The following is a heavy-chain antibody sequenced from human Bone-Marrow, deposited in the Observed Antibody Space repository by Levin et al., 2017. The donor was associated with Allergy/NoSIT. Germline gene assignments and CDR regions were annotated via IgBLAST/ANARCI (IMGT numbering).Heavy chain of an antibody. CDR1: GFTFRSAA. CDR2: IAVGSGNT. CDR3: AIDRVGGVDL. D-gene: IGHD3-16*01. V-gene: IGHV1-58*02. J-gene: IGHJ5*02. Sequence: KISCKASGFTFRSAAIHWVRQARGQGLEWIGWIAVGSGNTNYAQRFQERVTFSRDMSTSTAYMELSRLRFEDSATFYCAIDRVGGVDLWGQGALVTVSS.